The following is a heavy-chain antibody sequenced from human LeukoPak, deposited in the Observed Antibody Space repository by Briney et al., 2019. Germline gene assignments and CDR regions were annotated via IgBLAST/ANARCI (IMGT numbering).Heavy chain of an antibody. CDR3: AKAAYGSGLWYFDL. V-gene: IGHV3-23*01. D-gene: IGHD6-19*01. Sequence: GGSLRLSCAASGFTFTNYGMNWVRQAPGKGLEWVSYISGSGEYYADSVKGRFTISRDNSEHTLYLQMNSLRADDTAIYYCAKAAYGSGLWYFDLWGRGTLVTVSS. CDR2: ISGSGE. CDR1: GFTFTNYG. J-gene: IGHJ2*01.